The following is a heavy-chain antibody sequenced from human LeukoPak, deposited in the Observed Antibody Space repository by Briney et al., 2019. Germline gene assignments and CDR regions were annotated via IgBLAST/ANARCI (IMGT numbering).Heavy chain of an antibody. V-gene: IGHV1-46*01. CDR3: AREPSGWYYFDY. CDR2: INPSGGST. D-gene: IGHD6-19*01. CDR1: GYTFTSYY. J-gene: IGHJ4*02. Sequence: GASVKVSCKASGYTFTSYYMHWVRQAPGQGPEWMGIINPSGGSTSYAQKFQGRVTMTRDTSTSTVYMELSSLRSEDTAVYYCAREPSGWYYFDYWGQGTLVTVSS.